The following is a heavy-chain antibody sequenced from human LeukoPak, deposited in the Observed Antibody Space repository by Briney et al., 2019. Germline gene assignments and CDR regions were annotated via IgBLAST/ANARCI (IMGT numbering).Heavy chain of an antibody. Sequence: PGRSLRLSCAASGFTFSSYAMHWVRQAPGKGLEWVAVISYDGSNKYYADSVKGRFTISRDNSKNTLYLQMNSLRAEDTAVYYCARDQLGATDYWGQGTLVTVS. CDR1: GFTFSSYA. CDR2: ISYDGSNK. CDR3: ARDQLGATDY. V-gene: IGHV3-30-3*01. D-gene: IGHD1-26*01. J-gene: IGHJ4*02.